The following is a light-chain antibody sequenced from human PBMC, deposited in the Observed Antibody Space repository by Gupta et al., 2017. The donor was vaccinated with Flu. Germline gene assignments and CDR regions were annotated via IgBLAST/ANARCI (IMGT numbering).Light chain of an antibody. CDR1: QSLSTN. CDR3: QQYHNWPPCT. V-gene: IGKV3-15*01. Sequence: EIVMTQSPATLSVSPGERATLSCRASQSLSTNLAWYQQKPGQAPRLLIYGASTRATGIPARFSGSGSGTEFTLTISSRQSEDFAVYYCQQYHNWPPCTFGQGTKLEIK. J-gene: IGKJ2*02. CDR2: GAS.